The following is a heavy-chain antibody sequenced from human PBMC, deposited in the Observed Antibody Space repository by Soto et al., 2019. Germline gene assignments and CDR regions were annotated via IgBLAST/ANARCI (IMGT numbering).Heavy chain of an antibody. D-gene: IGHD3-22*01. CDR2: ISHDGSDR. CDR1: GFTFSAYA. V-gene: IGHV3-30-3*01. CDR3: ARDRRYYDSSGYVDY. Sequence: GGSLRLSCAASGFTFSAYAMHWVRQAPGKGLEWVAVISHDGSDRYYADSVKGRFTISRDNSKNTLYLKMNSLRDEDTAVYYCARDRRYYDSSGYVDYWGQGSLVTVSS. J-gene: IGHJ4*02.